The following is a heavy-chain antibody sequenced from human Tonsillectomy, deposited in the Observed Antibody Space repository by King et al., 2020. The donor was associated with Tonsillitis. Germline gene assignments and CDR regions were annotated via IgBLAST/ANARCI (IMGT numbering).Heavy chain of an antibody. CDR2: IDSSGSTI. D-gene: IGHD2-2*01. CDR1: GFTFSNYE. Sequence: EVQLVESGGGLVQPGGSLRLSCAASGFTFSNYEMDWVRQAPGKGLEWVSYIDSSGSTIYYADSVKGRFTISRDNAKNSLYLQMNSLRAEDTAVYYCARAPARYFFDYWGQGTLVTVSS. CDR3: ARAPARYFFDY. V-gene: IGHV3-48*03. J-gene: IGHJ4*02.